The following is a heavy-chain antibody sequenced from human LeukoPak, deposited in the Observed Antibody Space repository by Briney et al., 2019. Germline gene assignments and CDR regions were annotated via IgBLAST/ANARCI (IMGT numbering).Heavy chain of an antibody. CDR3: ARDLDYGGRSNFDH. Sequence: GGSLRLSCAASGFTFSSYAMHWVRQAPGKGLEWVSRIKSDGSSIMYADSVRGRFTISRDNAKNTLYLQMNSLRAEDTAVYYCARDLDYGGRSNFDHWGQGTLVTVSS. CDR1: GFTFSSYA. V-gene: IGHV3-74*03. D-gene: IGHD4-23*01. J-gene: IGHJ4*02. CDR2: IKSDGSSI.